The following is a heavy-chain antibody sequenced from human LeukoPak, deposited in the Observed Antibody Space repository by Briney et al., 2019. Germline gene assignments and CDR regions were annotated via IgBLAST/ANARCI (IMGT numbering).Heavy chain of an antibody. D-gene: IGHD5-18*01. Sequence: GGSLRLSCAASGFTFSSYAMHWVRQTPGKGLEYVSAISSNGGSTYYANSVKGRFTISRDNSKNTLYLQMGSLRAEDMAVYYCARPGGGYSYGYASGDDAFDIWGQGTMVTVSS. J-gene: IGHJ3*02. CDR3: ARPGGGYSYGYASGDDAFDI. CDR2: ISSNGGST. CDR1: GFTFSSYA. V-gene: IGHV3-64*01.